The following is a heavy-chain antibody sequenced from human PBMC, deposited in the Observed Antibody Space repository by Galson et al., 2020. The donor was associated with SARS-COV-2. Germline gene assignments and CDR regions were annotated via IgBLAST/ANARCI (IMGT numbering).Heavy chain of an antibody. Sequence: GESLKISCAASGFNFSNAWMSWVRQAPGKGLEWVGRVKSKTDGGTTDYAAPVKGRFIISRDDSKNTLYLQMDSLKTEDTAVYYCTWTTVTLQWDFWGQGTQVTVSS. CDR1: GFNFSNAW. CDR2: VKSKTDGGTT. J-gene: IGHJ4*02. CDR3: TWTTVTLQWDF. D-gene: IGHD4-17*01. V-gene: IGHV3-15*01.